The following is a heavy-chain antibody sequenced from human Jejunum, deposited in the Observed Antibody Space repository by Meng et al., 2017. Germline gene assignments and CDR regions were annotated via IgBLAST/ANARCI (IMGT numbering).Heavy chain of an antibody. J-gene: IGHJ4*02. Sequence: QGQLQQLGAGLLKPSETLSLPCAVYVGSSSGFYLSWIRQPPGKGLEWIGEIHPSGSTDYNPSLKSRLTISLDTSKNQFSLSLNSATAADTGIYYCTRGTDRAKSGDYWGQGTLVTVSS. CDR2: IHPSGST. D-gene: IGHD1-14*01. CDR1: VGSSSGFY. V-gene: IGHV4-34*01. CDR3: TRGTDRAKSGDY.